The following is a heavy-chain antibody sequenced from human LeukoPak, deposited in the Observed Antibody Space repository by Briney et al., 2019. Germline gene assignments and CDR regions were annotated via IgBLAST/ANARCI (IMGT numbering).Heavy chain of an antibody. V-gene: IGHV4-59*01. Sequence: PSETLSLTCTVSGGSISSYYWSWIRQPPGKGLEWIGYIYYSGGTNYNPSLKSRVTISVDTSKNQFSLKLSSVTAADTAVYYCARGGYSSSWYDWFDPWGQGTLVTVSS. D-gene: IGHD6-13*01. J-gene: IGHJ5*02. CDR1: GGSISSYY. CDR3: ARGGYSSSWYDWFDP. CDR2: IYYSGGT.